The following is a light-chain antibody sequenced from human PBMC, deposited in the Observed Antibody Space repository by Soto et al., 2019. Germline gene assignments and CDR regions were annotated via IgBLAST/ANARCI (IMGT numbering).Light chain of an antibody. J-gene: IGKJ1*01. V-gene: IGKV1-5*03. CDR1: QSINAW. CDR2: KAS. Sequence: STLSASVGDRVTITCRASQSINAWLAWYQQKPGKAPKLLIYKASTLNSGVPSRFSGSGSGTEFPLTISILQPDDFATYYSEHYTSYSDAFGLATK. CDR3: EHYTSYSDA.